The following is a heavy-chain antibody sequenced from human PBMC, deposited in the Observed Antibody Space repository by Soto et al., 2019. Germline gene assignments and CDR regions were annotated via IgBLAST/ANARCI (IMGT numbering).Heavy chain of an antibody. CDR1: TFSSYS. Sequence: EVQLVESGGGLVKPGESLRLSCTFTFSSYSLNWVRQAPGKGLEWVSSISSGSAYIKYADSVKGRFTISRDNANNLLYLQMRSLRVDDSDVYYCTRDEGGSYDNWCNPWGQGTLVTVSS. CDR3: TRDEGGSYDNWCNP. CDR2: ISSGSAYI. J-gene: IGHJ5*02. D-gene: IGHD1-26*01. V-gene: IGHV3-21*01.